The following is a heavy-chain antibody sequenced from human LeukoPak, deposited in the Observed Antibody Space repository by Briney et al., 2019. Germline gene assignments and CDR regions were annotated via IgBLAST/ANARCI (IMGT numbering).Heavy chain of an antibody. D-gene: IGHD4-17*01. V-gene: IGHV3-33*06. CDR3: AKERMTAVFDY. J-gene: IGHJ4*02. CDR2: IWYDGSNK. Sequence: PGGSLRLSCAASGFTFSSYGMHWVRQAPGKGLEWVAVIWYDGSNKYYADSVKGRFTISGDNSKNTLYLQMNSLRAEDTAVYYCAKERMTAVFDYWGQGTLVTVSS. CDR1: GFTFSSYG.